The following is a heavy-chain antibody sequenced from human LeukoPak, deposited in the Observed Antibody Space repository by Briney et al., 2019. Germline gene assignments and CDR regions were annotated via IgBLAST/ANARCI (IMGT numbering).Heavy chain of an antibody. CDR3: ARARMATIFLDY. V-gene: IGHV3-33*01. J-gene: IGHJ4*02. CDR1: GFTFSSYG. D-gene: IGHD5-24*01. Sequence: GGSLRLSCAASGFTFSSYGMHWVRQAPGKGLEWVAVIWYDGSNKYYADSVKGRLTISRDNSKNTLYLQMNSLRAEDTAVYYCARARMATIFLDYWGQGTLVTVSS. CDR2: IWYDGSNK.